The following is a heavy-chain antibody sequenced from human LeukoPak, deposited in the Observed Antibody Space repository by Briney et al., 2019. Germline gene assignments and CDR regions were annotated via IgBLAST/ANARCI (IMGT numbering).Heavy chain of an antibody. V-gene: IGHV4-39*02. Sequence: SETLSLTCTVSGDSLSSSKYYWGWIRQPPGKGLEWIGTIFSRGSVNYNPSLESRVTIYVDTPKNHFSLNLTSVTAADTAVYYCSGGFDSPDFYYYMDVWGKGTTVTVSS. D-gene: IGHD5-12*01. CDR3: SGGFDSPDFYYYMDV. J-gene: IGHJ6*03. CDR1: GDSLSSSKYY. CDR2: IFSRGSV.